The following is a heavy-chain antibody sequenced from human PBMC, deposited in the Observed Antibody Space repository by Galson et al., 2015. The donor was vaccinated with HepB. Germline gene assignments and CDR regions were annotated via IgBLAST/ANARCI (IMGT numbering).Heavy chain of an antibody. V-gene: IGHV1-18*01. D-gene: IGHD3-16*01. CDR1: GYTFISYA. CDR2: ISAYTGNT. Sequence: SVKVSCKASGYTFISYAISWVRQAPGQGLEWMGWISAYTGNTNYAQKLQGRVTMTTDTSTSTAYMELRSLISDDTAVYYCAREVLGGPFDPWGQGTLVTVSS. CDR3: AREVLGGPFDP. J-gene: IGHJ5*02.